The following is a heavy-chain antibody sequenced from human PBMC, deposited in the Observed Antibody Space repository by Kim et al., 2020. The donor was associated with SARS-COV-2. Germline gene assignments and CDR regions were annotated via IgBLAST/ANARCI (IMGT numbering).Heavy chain of an antibody. CDR1: GFTVSSSY. J-gene: IGHJ3*02. V-gene: IGHV3-66*01. CDR2: IYSGGTT. Sequence: GGSLRLSCAASGFTVSSSYMGWVRQAPEKGLEWVSVIYSGGTTYYADSVKGRFTISRDNSKNTLYLQMNSLRAEDTAVYYCARAVIVGARVDAFDIWGQG. D-gene: IGHD1-26*01. CDR3: ARAVIVGARVDAFDI.